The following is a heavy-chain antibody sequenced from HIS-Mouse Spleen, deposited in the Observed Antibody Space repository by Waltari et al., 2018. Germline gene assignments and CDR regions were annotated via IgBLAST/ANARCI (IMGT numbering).Heavy chain of an antibody. Sequence: QLQLQESAPGLVKLSEPLSPTCTSSGAPTSISSYHWGWTRQPPGKGLEWIGSIYYSGSNYYNPSLKSRVTISVDTSKNQFSLKLSSVTAADTAVYYCAREIPYSSSWYDWYFDLWGRGTLVTVSS. J-gene: IGHJ2*01. CDR1: GAPTSISSYH. D-gene: IGHD6-13*01. V-gene: IGHV4-39*07. CDR3: AREIPYSSSWYDWYFDL. CDR2: IYYSGSN.